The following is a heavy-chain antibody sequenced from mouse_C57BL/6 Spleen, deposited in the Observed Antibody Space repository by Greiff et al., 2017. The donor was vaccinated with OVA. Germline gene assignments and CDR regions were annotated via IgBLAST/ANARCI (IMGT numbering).Heavy chain of an antibody. CDR3: ARRRYDGSFYYFDY. V-gene: IGHV1-52*01. CDR2: IDPSDSDT. D-gene: IGHD2-3*01. CDR1: GYTFTSYW. Sequence: QVQLQQPGAELVRPGSSVKLSCKASGYTFTSYWMHWVKQRPIQGLEWIGNIDPSDSDTHSNQKFKDKATLTVDKSSSTAYMQLSSLTSETSAVYYCARRRYDGSFYYFDYWGQGTTLTVSS. J-gene: IGHJ2*01.